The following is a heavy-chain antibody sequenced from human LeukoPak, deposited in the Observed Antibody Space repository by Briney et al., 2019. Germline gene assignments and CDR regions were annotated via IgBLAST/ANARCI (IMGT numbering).Heavy chain of an antibody. CDR3: AKDLDIVVVVAATGFDY. Sequence: SGGSLRLSCAASGFTFSSYGMHWVRQAPGKGLEWVAVISYDGSNKYHADSVKGRFTISRDNSKNTLYLQMNSLRAEDTAVYYCAKDLDIVVVVAATGFDYWGQGTLVTVSS. D-gene: IGHD2-15*01. V-gene: IGHV3-30*18. J-gene: IGHJ4*02. CDR2: ISYDGSNK. CDR1: GFTFSSYG.